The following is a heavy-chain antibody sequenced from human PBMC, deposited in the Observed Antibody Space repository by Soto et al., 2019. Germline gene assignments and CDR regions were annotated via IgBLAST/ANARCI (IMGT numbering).Heavy chain of an antibody. CDR3: AGGGLCSSTSCYPNWFDP. Sequence: SETLSLTCTVSGGSISSYYWSWIRQPPGKGLEWIGYIYYSGSTNYNPSLKSRVTISVDTSKNQFSLKLSSVTAADTAVYYCAGGGLCSSTSCYPNWFDPWGQGTLVTASS. CDR1: GGSISSYY. J-gene: IGHJ5*02. CDR2: IYYSGST. V-gene: IGHV4-59*01. D-gene: IGHD2-2*01.